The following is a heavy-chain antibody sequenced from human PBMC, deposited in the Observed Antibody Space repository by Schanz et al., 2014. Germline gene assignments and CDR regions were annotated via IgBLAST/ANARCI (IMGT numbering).Heavy chain of an antibody. CDR2: ISYSGTT. D-gene: IGHD5-12*01. J-gene: IGHJ6*02. CDR1: GGSISSGGYY. V-gene: IGHV4-31*03. CDR3: ARAEINSGYARYYYGMDV. Sequence: QVQLQESGPGLVKPSQTLSLTCTVSGGSISSGGYYWSWIRQHPGKGLEWIGYISYSGTTYYNPSLKSRVSMSIDTSKNQFSLKLSSVTAADTAVYYCARAEINSGYARYYYGMDVWGQGTTVTVSS.